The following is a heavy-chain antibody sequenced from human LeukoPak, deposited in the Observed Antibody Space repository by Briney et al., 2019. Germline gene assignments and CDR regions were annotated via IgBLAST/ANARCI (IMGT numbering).Heavy chain of an antibody. CDR3: ARDMQLST. CDR2: ISYSGANS. V-gene: IGHV3-23*01. J-gene: IGHJ3*01. D-gene: IGHD3-16*02. CDR1: GFTFSSYS. Sequence: GESLKISCAASGFTFSSYSMNWVRQAPGEGLEWVSLISYSGANSYYTDSVRGRFTISRDNSKDTLFLQMNSLRAEDTAIYYCARDMQLSTWGLGTMVTVSS.